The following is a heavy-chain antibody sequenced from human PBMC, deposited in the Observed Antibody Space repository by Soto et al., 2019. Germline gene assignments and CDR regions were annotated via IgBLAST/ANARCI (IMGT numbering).Heavy chain of an antibody. CDR1: GHTFTSYG. CDR2: ISAYNGNT. CDR3: ARVVRGPYYDFWSGYFELDY. J-gene: IGHJ4*02. Sequence: ASVKVSCKASGHTFTSYGISWVRQAPGQGLEWMGWISAYNGNTNYAQKLQGRVTMTTDTSTSTAYMELRSLRSDDTAVYYCARVVRGPYYDFWSGYFELDYWGQGTLVTVSS. D-gene: IGHD3-3*01. V-gene: IGHV1-18*04.